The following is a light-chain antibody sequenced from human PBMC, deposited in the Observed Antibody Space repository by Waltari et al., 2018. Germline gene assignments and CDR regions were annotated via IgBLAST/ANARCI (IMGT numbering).Light chain of an antibody. CDR3: CSYVGLGIYV. Sequence: QSGLTQPASVSGSPGQSITISCTGNISDVGNYNLFSWYQQYPGKAPQLMVYEVTKRASGVSDRFSGSKSGNTASLTIHGLQSEDEADYYCCSYVGLGIYVFGSGTKVTVL. CDR1: ISDVGNYNL. V-gene: IGLV2-23*02. J-gene: IGLJ1*01. CDR2: EVT.